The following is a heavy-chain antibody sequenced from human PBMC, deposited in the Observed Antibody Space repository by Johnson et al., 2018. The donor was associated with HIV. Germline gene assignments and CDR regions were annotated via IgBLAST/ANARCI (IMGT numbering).Heavy chain of an antibody. J-gene: IGHJ3*02. V-gene: IGHV3-NL1*01. CDR3: ARVRVGAFDI. CDR2: IYSGGSK. D-gene: IGHD1-26*01. Sequence: QVQLVESGGGLVQPGGSLRLSCAASGFTFSNYAMHWVRQAPGKGLEWVAVIYSGGSKYYADTVKGRFTISRDNSKNTLHLQMSSLRPEDTAVYYCARVRVGAFDIWGQGTMVTVSS. CDR1: GFTFSNYA.